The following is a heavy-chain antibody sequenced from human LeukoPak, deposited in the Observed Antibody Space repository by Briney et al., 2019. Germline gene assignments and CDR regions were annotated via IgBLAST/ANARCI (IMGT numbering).Heavy chain of an antibody. J-gene: IGHJ3*02. V-gene: IGHV3-53*01. CDR1: GFTVSSNY. CDR3: ARDPTTDAFDI. CDR2: IYSGGST. Sequence: GGSLRLSCAASGFTVSSNYMSWVRQAPGKGLEWVSVIYSGGSTYYPDSVKGRFTISRDNSKNTLYLQMNSLRAEDTAVYYCARDPTTDAFDIWGQGTMVTVSS. D-gene: IGHD1-7*01.